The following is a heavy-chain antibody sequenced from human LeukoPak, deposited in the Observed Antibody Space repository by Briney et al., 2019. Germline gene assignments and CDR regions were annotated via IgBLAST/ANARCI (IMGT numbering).Heavy chain of an antibody. CDR2: IYPSGST. CDR3: ARYEAVAGVFDY. J-gene: IGHJ4*02. V-gene: IGHV4-61*02. CDR1: GSSISSGTYY. Sequence: SETLSLTCTVSGSSISSGTYYWNWIRQPAGKGLEWIGRIYPSGSTNYNPSLKRRVTISVDTSKNQVSLKLNSVTAADTAVYCCARYEAVAGVFDYWGQGTLVTVSS. D-gene: IGHD6-19*01.